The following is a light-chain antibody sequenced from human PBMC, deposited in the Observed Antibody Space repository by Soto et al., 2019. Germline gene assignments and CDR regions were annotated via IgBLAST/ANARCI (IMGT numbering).Light chain of an antibody. Sequence: VLTQSPATLSVSPGGSVTLSCRASQSVSRKLVGYHHQPDQAPRPLIXAESNRATAIPARFNGSGPGKDFTLTISSLEPEDFALSYCRQRSKWPTRTFGQGTRLEI. CDR3: RQRSKWPTRT. CDR1: QSVSRK. V-gene: IGKV3D-11*03. J-gene: IGKJ5*01. CDR2: AES.